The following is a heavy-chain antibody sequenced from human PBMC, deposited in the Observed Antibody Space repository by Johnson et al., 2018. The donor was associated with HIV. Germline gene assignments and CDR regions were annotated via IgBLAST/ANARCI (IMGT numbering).Heavy chain of an antibody. Sequence: VQLVESGGGLVQPGGSLRLSCAASGLTFSSYAMSWVRQAPGKGLEWVSAISGSGGSTGYADSVKGRFTISRDNAKNSLYLEMNSLTAGDTAVYYCARTRSGSFPHSDPFDTWGQGTMVTVSS. CDR3: ARTRSGSFPHSDPFDT. D-gene: IGHD1-26*01. CDR1: GLTFSSYA. V-gene: IGHV3-23*04. CDR2: ISGSGGST. J-gene: IGHJ3*02.